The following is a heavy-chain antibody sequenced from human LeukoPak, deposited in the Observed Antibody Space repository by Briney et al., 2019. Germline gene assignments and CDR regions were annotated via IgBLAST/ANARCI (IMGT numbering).Heavy chain of an antibody. V-gene: IGHV4-30-4*08. CDR3: ARDLGYSYGSLDY. Sequence: PSETLSLTCTVSGGSISSGDYYWSWIRQPPGKGLEWIGYIYYSGSTYYNPSLKSRVTISVDTSKNQFSLKLSSVTAADTAVYYCARDLGYSYGSLDYWGQGTLVTVSS. CDR2: IYYSGST. CDR1: GGSISSGDYY. D-gene: IGHD5-18*01. J-gene: IGHJ4*02.